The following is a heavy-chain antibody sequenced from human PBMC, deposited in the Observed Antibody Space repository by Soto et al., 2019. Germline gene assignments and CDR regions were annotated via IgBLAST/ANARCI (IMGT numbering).Heavy chain of an antibody. V-gene: IGHV5-51*01. J-gene: IGHJ4*02. D-gene: IGHD6-13*01. CDR3: ARQAGSNWCYDS. CDR2: IYPGNSDT. Sequence: LGESLKISCKGSGYSFTNYWIGWVRQMPGKGLEWMGIIYPGNSDTRYSPSSQGQVTISADKSISTAYLQWSSLKASDTAMYYCARQAGSNWCYDSWGQGTLVTVSS. CDR1: GYSFTNYW.